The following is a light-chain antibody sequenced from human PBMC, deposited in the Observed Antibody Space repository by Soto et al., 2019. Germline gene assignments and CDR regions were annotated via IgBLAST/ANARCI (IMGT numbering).Light chain of an antibody. V-gene: IGLV2-14*01. CDR3: SSYISYTTSSTLVV. CDR1: SSDVGGYNY. CDR2: EVS. Sequence: QSALTQPASVSGSPGQSITISCTGTSSDVGGYNYVSWYQQHPGKAPKLLIYEVSNRPSGVSSRFSGSKSGNTASLTVSGLQAEDEADYYCSSYISYTTSSTLVVFGGGTKVTVL. J-gene: IGLJ2*01.